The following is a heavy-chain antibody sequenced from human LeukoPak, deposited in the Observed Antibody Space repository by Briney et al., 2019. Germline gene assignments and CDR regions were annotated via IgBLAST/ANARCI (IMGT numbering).Heavy chain of an antibody. D-gene: IGHD3-22*01. CDR1: GYSISSGYY. V-gene: IGHV4-38-2*02. Sequence: KPSETLSLTCSVSGYSISSGYYWGWIRQPPGKGLEWIGSIYQSGSTYYNPSLKSRVTISVDTSKNQFSLKLSSVTAADTAVYYCARAHYYDSSGYLTGFDYWGQGTLVTVSS. CDR3: ARAHYYDSSGYLTGFDY. CDR2: IYQSGST. J-gene: IGHJ4*02.